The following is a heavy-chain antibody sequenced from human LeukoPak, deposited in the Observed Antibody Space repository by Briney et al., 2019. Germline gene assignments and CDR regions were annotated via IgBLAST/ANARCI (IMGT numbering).Heavy chain of an antibody. J-gene: IGHJ4*02. CDR1: GFTFSSYA. CDR3: ASPREYWYGSGSYPLDY. V-gene: IGHV3-30*04. CDR2: ISYDGSNK. Sequence: PGGSLRLSCAASGFTFSSYAMHWVRQAPGKGLEWVAVISYDGSNKYYADSVKGRFTISRDNSKNTLYLQMNSLRAEDTAVYYCASPREYWYGSGSYPLDYWGQGTLVTVSS. D-gene: IGHD3-10*01.